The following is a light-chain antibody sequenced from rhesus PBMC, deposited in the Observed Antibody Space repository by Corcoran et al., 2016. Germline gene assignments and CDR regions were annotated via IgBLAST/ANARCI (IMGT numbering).Light chain of an antibody. Sequence: DIQMTQSPSSLSASAGDRVTITCRASQDISTYLNWYQQRPGKAPQRLIYAASSLESGVQSRFSGSGSGTEFTLTISILQSEEFATYFSLQYDSTPLTFGVATNVEI. J-gene: IGKJ4*01. CDR2: AAS. CDR3: LQYDSTPLT. V-gene: IGKV1-43*01. CDR1: QDISTY.